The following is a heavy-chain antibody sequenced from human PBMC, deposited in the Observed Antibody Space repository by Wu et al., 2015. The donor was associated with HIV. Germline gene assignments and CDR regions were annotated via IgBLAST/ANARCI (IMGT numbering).Heavy chain of an antibody. CDR1: GYTFSSYG. J-gene: IGHJ4*02. D-gene: IGHD1/OR15-1a*01. CDR2: ISAHNGNT. V-gene: IGHV1-18*01. CDR3: TNMVEGTNDY. Sequence: AQLVQSGGEVKKPGASVRVSCKTSGYTFSSYGISWVRQAPGQGLEWMGWISAHNGNTNYAQKFQDRVTLTTDRSTTTAYMELNNLTPDDTAVYYCTNMVEGTNDYWGQGTLVTVSS.